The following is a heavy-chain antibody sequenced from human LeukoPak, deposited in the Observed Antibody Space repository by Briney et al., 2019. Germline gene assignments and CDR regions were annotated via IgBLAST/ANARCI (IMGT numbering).Heavy chain of an antibody. CDR1: GFTFNIYA. CDR2: ITSSGDVT. CDR3: AKDRPNYHESNGHYYRPNGDY. D-gene: IGHD3-22*01. J-gene: IGHJ4*02. V-gene: IGHV3-23*01. Sequence: GGSLRLSCAASGFTFNIYAMSWVRQAPGKGLEWVSSITSSGDVTFYADSVKVRFTISRDNSKNTLYLQMSRLRAEDTAVYYCAKDRPNYHESNGHYYRPNGDYWGQGTLVTVSS.